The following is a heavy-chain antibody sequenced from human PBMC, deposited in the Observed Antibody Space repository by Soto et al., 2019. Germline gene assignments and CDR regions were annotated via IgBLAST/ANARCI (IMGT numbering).Heavy chain of an antibody. V-gene: IGHV3-33*01. CDR1: GMTFSDYG. D-gene: IGHD3-10*01. CDR3: ARGFYGTERYYTMYGMGV. CDR2: IWSGGNNE. Sequence: QVQLVESGGGVVQPGKSLRLSCAASGMTFSDYGMHWVRQAPGKGLEWVASIWSGGNNEGYLNSVKGRFTISRENSKNTLYLQMNSLRVEDTAIYYCARGFYGTERYYTMYGMGVWGQGTTVTVSS. J-gene: IGHJ6*02.